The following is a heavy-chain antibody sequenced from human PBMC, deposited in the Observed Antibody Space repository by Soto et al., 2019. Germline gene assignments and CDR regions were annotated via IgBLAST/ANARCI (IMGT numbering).Heavy chain of an antibody. CDR2: MNPNSGNT. CDR3: ARGRNLEWLLYYFDY. V-gene: IGHV1-8*01. CDR1: GYTFTSYA. Sequence: ASVKVSCKASGYTFTSYAINWVRQATGQGLEWMGWMNPNSGNTGYAQKFQGSVTMTRNTSISTAYMELSSLRSEDTAVYYCARGRNLEWLLYYFDYWGQGTLVTVSS. J-gene: IGHJ4*02. D-gene: IGHD3-3*01.